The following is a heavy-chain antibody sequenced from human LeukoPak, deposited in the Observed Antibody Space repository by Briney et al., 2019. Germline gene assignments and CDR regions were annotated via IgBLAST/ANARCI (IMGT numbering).Heavy chain of an antibody. CDR3: AKGLRSDF. Sequence: RGASVKVSCMASGYTFNHYDVNWVRQAPGQGLEWMGWMNPKSGTRVYAQKFQGRVTMTSDSYINTAYMELTSLTSDDTAVYYCAKGLRSDFWGQGTLVIVSS. CDR2: MNPKSGTR. D-gene: IGHD3-16*02. V-gene: IGHV1-8*01. CDR1: GYTFNHYD. J-gene: IGHJ4*02.